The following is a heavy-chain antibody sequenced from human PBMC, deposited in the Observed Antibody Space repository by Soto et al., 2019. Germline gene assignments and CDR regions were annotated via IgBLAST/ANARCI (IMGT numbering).Heavy chain of an antibody. Sequence: LGESLKISCKGSGYSFTSYWIGWVRQMPGKGLEWMGIIYPGDSDTRYSPSFQGQVTISADKSISTAYLQWSSLKASDTAMYYCARRGDSMVYAIPNGMDVWGQGTTVTVSS. CDR3: ARRGDSMVYAIPNGMDV. J-gene: IGHJ6*02. V-gene: IGHV5-51*01. CDR1: GYSFTSYW. D-gene: IGHD2-8*01. CDR2: IYPGDSDT.